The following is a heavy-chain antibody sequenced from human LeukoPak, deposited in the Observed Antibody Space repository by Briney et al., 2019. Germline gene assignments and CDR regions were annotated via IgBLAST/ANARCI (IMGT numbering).Heavy chain of an antibody. Sequence: PSETLSLTCTVSGGSISSSSYYWGWIRQPPGKGLEWIGSIYYSGSTNYNPSLKSRVTISVDTSKNQFSLKLSSVTAADTAVYYCARDPRSGAFDIWGQGTMVTVSS. V-gene: IGHV4-39*07. J-gene: IGHJ3*02. CDR2: IYYSGST. CDR1: GGSISSSSYY. CDR3: ARDPRSGAFDI.